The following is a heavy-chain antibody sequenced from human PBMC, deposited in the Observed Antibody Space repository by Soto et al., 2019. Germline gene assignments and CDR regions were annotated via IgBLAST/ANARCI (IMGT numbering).Heavy chain of an antibody. CDR2: IYYSGST. D-gene: IGHD3-10*01. V-gene: IGHV4-39*01. J-gene: IGHJ4*02. Sequence: PSETLSLTCTVSGGSISTITYYWGWIRQPPGKGLEWIGTIYYSGSTYYTPSLKSRVTISVGTSTNQFSLKLNDVTAADTAVYYCARHLYNYGSGSYFDYWGQGTPVTVSS. CDR1: GGSISTITYY. CDR3: ARHLYNYGSGSYFDY.